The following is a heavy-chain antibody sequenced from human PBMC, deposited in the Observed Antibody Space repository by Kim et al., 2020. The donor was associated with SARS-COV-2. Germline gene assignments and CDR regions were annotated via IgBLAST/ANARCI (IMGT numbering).Heavy chain of an antibody. V-gene: IGHV3-30*18. D-gene: IGHD1-26*01. J-gene: IGHJ4*02. CDR2: ISYDGSNK. Sequence: GGSLRLSCAASGFTFSSYGMHWVRQAPGKGLEWVAVISYDGSNKYYADSVKGRFTISRDNSKNTLYLQMNSLRAEDTAVYYCAKDWDPHYWGQGTLVTVSS. CDR1: GFTFSSYG. CDR3: AKDWDPHY.